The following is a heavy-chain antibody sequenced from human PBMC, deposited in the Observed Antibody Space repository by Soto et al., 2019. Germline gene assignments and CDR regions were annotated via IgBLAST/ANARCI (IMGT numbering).Heavy chain of an antibody. V-gene: IGHV1-69*06. CDR3: ARDIRMATTDHYYYGMDV. Sequence: SVKVSCKASGGTFGSYAISWVRQAPGQGLEWMGGIIPIFGTANYAQKFQCRVTITADKSTSTADMELSSLRSEDTAVEYCARDIRMATTDHYYYGMDVGGQGTTVTVSS. J-gene: IGHJ6*02. D-gene: IGHD5-12*01. CDR1: GGTFGSYA. CDR2: IIPIFGTA.